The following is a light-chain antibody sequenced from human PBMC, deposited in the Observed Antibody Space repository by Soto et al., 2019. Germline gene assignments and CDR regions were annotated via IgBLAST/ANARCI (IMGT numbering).Light chain of an antibody. CDR3: CSYAGSYTYV. J-gene: IGLJ1*01. CDR1: ISDVGGHNY. CDR2: SVS. V-gene: IGLV2-11*01. Sequence: QSALTQPGSVSGSPGQSVTISCTGTISDVGGHNYVSWYQQYPGKAPKLLLSSVSKRPSGVPDRFSGSKSGNTASLTISGLQAEDEADYYCCSYAGSYTYVFGTGTKVTVL.